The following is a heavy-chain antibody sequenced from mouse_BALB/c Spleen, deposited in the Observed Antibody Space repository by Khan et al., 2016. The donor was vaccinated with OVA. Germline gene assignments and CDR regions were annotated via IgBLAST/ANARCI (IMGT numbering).Heavy chain of an antibody. D-gene: IGHD2-3*01. CDR3: ARRDDGYYGAMDY. CDR1: GYLITSDYA. Sequence: EVQLVESGPGLVKPSQSLSLTCTVTGYLITSDYAWNWIRQFPGNKLEWMGYISYSGSTSYNPSLKSRISITRDTSKNQFFLQLNSVTTEDTATYYCARRDDGYYGAMDYWGQGTSVTVSS. CDR2: ISYSGST. V-gene: IGHV3-2*02. J-gene: IGHJ4*01.